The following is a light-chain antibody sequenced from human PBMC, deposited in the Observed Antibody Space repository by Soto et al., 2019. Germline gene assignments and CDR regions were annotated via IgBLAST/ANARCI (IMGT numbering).Light chain of an antibody. J-gene: IGLJ1*01. V-gene: IGLV2-14*01. CDR3: ASSTSDSLYV. CDR1: SSDVGGNKY. Sequence: QSVLTQPASVSGSPGQSITISCTGTSSDVGGNKYVSWYQQYPGKVPKLLINKVTNRPSGVSYRFSGSKSGNTASLTTSALLAEDEADYFCASSTSDSLYVFGTGTKVTVL. CDR2: KVT.